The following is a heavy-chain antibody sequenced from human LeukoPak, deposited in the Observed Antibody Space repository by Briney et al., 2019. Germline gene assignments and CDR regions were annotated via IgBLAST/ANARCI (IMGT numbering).Heavy chain of an antibody. J-gene: IGHJ4*02. Sequence: PSETLSLTCAVSGGSISSGGYSWSWIRQPPGKGLEWIGYIYHSGSTYYNPSLKSRVTISVDRSKNQFSLKLSSVTAADTAVYYCARDPGSSGYFDYWGQGTLVTVSS. CDR3: ARDPGSSGYFDY. D-gene: IGHD3-22*01. CDR2: IYHSGST. V-gene: IGHV4-30-2*01. CDR1: GGSISSGGYS.